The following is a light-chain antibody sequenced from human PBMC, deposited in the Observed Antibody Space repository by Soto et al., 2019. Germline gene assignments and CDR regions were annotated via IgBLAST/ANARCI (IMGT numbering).Light chain of an antibody. CDR3: QQRSSWPLT. V-gene: IGKV3-11*01. CDR2: DAS. J-gene: IGKJ4*01. CDR1: QSVRAY. Sequence: IVLTQSPDTLSLSPGERATLSCRASQSVRAYLAWYQQKPGQAPRLLIYDASNRATGIPARFSGRGSGTDFTLTISSLEPEDFGVYYCQQRSSWPLTVGGGTKVVIK.